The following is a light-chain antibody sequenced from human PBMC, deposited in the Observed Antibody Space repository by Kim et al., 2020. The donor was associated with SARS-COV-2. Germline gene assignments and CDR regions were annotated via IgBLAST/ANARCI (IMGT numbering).Light chain of an antibody. CDR3: LQYQDWPPWT. V-gene: IGKV3-15*01. CDR2: GAS. Sequence: PGERATLSCRASQSVGTKAAWYQQKPGQAPRLLMYGASIRATAIPTRFSGSGSGTEFTLTISSLQSEDVAIYYCLQYQDWPPWTFGRGTKVDIK. CDR1: QSVGTK. J-gene: IGKJ1*01.